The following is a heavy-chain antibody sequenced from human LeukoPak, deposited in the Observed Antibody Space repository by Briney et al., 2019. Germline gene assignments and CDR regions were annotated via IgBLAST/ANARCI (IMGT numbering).Heavy chain of an antibody. Sequence: PSETLSLTCTVSGGSISSYYWSWIRQPPGKGLEWIGYIYYSGSTNYNPSLKSRVTISVDTSKNQFSLKLSSVTAADTAVYYCARQYYDFWSGSAPHWFDPWGQGTLVTVSS. J-gene: IGHJ5*02. D-gene: IGHD3-3*01. CDR3: ARQYYDFWSGSAPHWFDP. V-gene: IGHV4-59*08. CDR1: GGSISSYY. CDR2: IYYSGST.